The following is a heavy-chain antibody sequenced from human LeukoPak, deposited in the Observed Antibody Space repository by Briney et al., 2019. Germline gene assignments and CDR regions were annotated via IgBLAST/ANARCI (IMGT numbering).Heavy chain of an antibody. J-gene: IGHJ4*02. V-gene: IGHV1-8*01. CDR1: GYTFTSYD. CDR2: MNPNSGNT. D-gene: IGHD3-22*01. Sequence: SVKVSFKASGYTFTSYDINWVRQATGQGLEWMGWMNPNSGNTGYAQKFQGRVTMTRNTSISTAYMELSSLRSEDTAVYYCARASQLRLGIVVVITSGRRYYFDYWGQGTLVTVSS. CDR3: ARASQLRLGIVVVITSGRRYYFDY.